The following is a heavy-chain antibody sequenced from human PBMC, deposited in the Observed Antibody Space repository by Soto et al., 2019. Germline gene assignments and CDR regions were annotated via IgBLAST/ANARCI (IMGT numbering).Heavy chain of an antibody. Sequence: QVQLVQSGAEVKKPGASVKVSCKAPGYTFTSYGISWVRQAPGQGLEWMGWISAYNGNTNYAQKPQGRVTMTTDTSKSTADMELRSLRSDDTAGYYCGMWVGKNGANWFDPWGQGSLVTVSS. CDR2: ISAYNGNT. D-gene: IGHD1-26*01. J-gene: IGHJ5*02. V-gene: IGHV1-18*01. CDR1: GYTFTSYG. CDR3: GMWVGKNGANWFDP.